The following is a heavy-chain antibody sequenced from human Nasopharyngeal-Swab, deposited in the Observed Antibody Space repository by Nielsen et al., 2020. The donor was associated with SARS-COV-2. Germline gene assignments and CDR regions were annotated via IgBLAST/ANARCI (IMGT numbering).Heavy chain of an antibody. CDR2: ISAYNGNT. D-gene: IGHD3-9*01. V-gene: IGHV1-18*01. Sequence: ASVKVSCKASGGTFSSYGISWVRQAPGQGLEWMGWISAYNGNTNYAQKLQGRVTMTTDTSTSTAYMELRSLRSDDTAVYYCAGYDILTGSMDVWGQGTTVTVSS. CDR3: AGYDILTGSMDV. CDR1: GGTFSSYG. J-gene: IGHJ6*02.